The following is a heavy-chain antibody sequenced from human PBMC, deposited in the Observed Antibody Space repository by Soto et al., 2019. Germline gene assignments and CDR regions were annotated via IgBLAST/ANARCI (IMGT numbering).Heavy chain of an antibody. Sequence: QVQLVQSGAEVKKPGASVKVSCKASGYIFTNYCIHWVRQAPGQGLEWMAIINPLPTNGSTNYAPKFQGRVTVTRDTSMSTVYLELSSLRYDETAVYYCERDLAAAAYWGQGTLVTVSS. CDR2: INPLPTNGST. CDR3: ERDLAAAAY. V-gene: IGHV1-46*01. CDR1: GYIFTNYC. J-gene: IGHJ4*02. D-gene: IGHD6-13*01.